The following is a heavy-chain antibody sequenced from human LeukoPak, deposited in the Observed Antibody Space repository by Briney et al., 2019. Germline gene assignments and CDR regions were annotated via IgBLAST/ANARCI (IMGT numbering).Heavy chain of an antibody. Sequence: SVKVSCKASGGTFSSYAISWVRQAPGQGLEWMGGIIPIFGTANYAQKFQGRVTITADKSTSTAYMELSSLRSEDTAVYYCARGRSGDLTPSVDYWGQGTLVTVSS. CDR3: ARGRSGDLTPSVDY. J-gene: IGHJ4*02. CDR1: GGTFSSYA. D-gene: IGHD2-21*02. V-gene: IGHV1-69*06. CDR2: IIPIFGTA.